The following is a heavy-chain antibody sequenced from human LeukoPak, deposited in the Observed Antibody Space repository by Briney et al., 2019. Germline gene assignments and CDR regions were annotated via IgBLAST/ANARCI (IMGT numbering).Heavy chain of an antibody. D-gene: IGHD4-17*01. CDR1: GFTFSSHS. CDR2: ISSSSSYI. CDR3: ASWDYGDYVDAFDI. J-gene: IGHJ3*02. Sequence: GGSLGLSCAASGFTFSSHSMNWVRQAPGKGLEWVSSISSSSSYIYYADSVKGRFTISRDNAKNSLYLQMNSLRAEDTAVYYRASWDYGDYVDAFDIWGQGTMVTVSS. V-gene: IGHV3-21*01.